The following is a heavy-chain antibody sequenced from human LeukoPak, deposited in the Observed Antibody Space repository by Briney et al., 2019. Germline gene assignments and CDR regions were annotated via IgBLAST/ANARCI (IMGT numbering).Heavy chain of an antibody. Sequence: PGGSLRLSCAASGFSFSSHAMNWVRQAPGKGLERVASISSTSTFIYSADSVKGRFTISRDTAKNSLFLQMNSLRAEDTAIYYCARDYFDSSDYPQTYYYYYMDVWGKGTTVTVSS. V-gene: IGHV3-21*01. D-gene: IGHD3-22*01. CDR3: ARDYFDSSDYPQTYYYYYMDV. CDR2: ISSTSTFI. J-gene: IGHJ6*03. CDR1: GFSFSSHA.